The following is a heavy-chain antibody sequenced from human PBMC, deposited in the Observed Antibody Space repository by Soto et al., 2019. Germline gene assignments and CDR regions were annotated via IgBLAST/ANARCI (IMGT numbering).Heavy chain of an antibody. CDR3: ARADMVATRTLDY. CDR2: ISAYNGDV. D-gene: IGHD5-12*01. J-gene: IGHJ4*02. Sequence: SVKVSCKASGYTFTSYGVSWVRQAPGQGLEWVAWISAYNGDVNFAQSVQGRVTMTTDTSTSTGYIELRSLRSDDTAVYYCARADMVATRTLDYWGQGTLVTVSS. CDR1: GYTFTSYG. V-gene: IGHV1-18*01.